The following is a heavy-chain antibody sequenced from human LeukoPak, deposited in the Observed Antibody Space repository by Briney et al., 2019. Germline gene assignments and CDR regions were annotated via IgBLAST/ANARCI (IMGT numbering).Heavy chain of an antibody. D-gene: IGHD4-17*01. Sequence: PGRSLRLSCAASGITFSGYGMHWVRQAPGKGLEWVAVILYDGSNKYYADSVKGRFTISRDNSKNTLYLQMSSLRAEDTAVYYCVKDWEYGDWGQGTLVTVSS. CDR1: GITFSGYG. V-gene: IGHV3-30*18. CDR3: VKDWEYGD. CDR2: ILYDGSNK. J-gene: IGHJ4*02.